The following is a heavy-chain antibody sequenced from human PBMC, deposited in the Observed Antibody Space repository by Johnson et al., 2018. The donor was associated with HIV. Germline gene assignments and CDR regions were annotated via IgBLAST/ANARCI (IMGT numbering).Heavy chain of an antibody. Sequence: VQLVESGGGLVQPGGSLRLSCAASGFTFSSYWMSWVRQAPGKGLVWVSRINSDGSSTSYADSVKGRFTISRDNAKNTLYLQMSSLRAGDTAVYYCARGRASWELYDAFEIWGQGTMVIVSS. CDR3: ARGRASWELYDAFEI. CDR2: INSDGSST. J-gene: IGHJ3*02. CDR1: GFTFSSYW. V-gene: IGHV3-74*02. D-gene: IGHD1-26*01.